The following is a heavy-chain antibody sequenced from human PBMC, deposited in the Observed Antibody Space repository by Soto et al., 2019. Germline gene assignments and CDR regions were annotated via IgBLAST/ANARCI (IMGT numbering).Heavy chain of an antibody. CDR3: ARDFQRMAFDY. CDR1: GGSISSYY. J-gene: IGHJ4*02. Sequence: SETLSLTCTVSGGSISSYYWSWIRRPPGKGLEWIGYIYCSGSTNYNPSLKSRVTISVDTSKNQFSLKLSSVTAADTAVYYCARDFQRMAFDYWGQGTLVTVSS. V-gene: IGHV4-59*01. CDR2: IYCSGST. D-gene: IGHD2-8*01.